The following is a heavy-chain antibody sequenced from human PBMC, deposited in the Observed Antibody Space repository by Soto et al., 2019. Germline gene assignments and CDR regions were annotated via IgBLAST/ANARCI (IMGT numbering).Heavy chain of an antibody. Sequence: ASVKVSCKASGYTFTSYYMHWVRQAPGQGLEWMGIINPSGGSTTYAQKFQGRVTMTRDTSTSTVYMELSSLRSEDTAVYYCAGRFLEWSYYYYVMDVWGQGTTVTVSS. V-gene: IGHV1-46*01. CDR3: AGRFLEWSYYYYVMDV. D-gene: IGHD3-3*01. CDR2: INPSGGST. J-gene: IGHJ6*02. CDR1: GYTFTSYY.